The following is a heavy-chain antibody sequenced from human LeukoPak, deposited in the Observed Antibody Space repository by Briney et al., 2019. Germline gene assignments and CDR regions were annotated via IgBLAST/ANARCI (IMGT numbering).Heavy chain of an antibody. CDR1: GFTVSSNY. CDR2: IYSGGST. V-gene: IGHV3-53*04. CDR3: ATTGYYYDSSGYYPYYFDY. D-gene: IGHD3-22*01. J-gene: IGHJ4*02. Sequence: PGGSLRLSCAASGFTVSSNYMSWVRRAPGKGLEWGSGIYSGGSTYYADSVKGRFTISRHNSKNTLYLQMNSLRAEDTAVYYCATTGYYYDSSGYYPYYFDYWGQGTLVTVSS.